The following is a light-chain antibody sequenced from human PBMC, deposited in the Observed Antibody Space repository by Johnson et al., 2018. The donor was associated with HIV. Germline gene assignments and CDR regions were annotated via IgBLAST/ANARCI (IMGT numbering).Light chain of an antibody. CDR1: GSNIGDNY. V-gene: IGLV1-51*01. CDR3: GTWDTSLSAYV. Sequence: QSVLTQPPSVSAAPGQKVTISCSGIGSNIGDNYVSWYQHLPGTAPRLLIYDNHKRPSGIPDRFSGSKSGTSATLAITGLQAGDESDYYCGTWDTSLSAYVFGTGTKVTVL. CDR2: DNH. J-gene: IGLJ1*01.